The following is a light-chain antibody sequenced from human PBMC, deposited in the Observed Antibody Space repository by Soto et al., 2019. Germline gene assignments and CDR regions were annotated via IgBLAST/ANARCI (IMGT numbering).Light chain of an antibody. J-gene: IGKJ2*01. CDR2: GAS. CDR3: QQYGGSPFT. CDR1: QSIFTNY. Sequence: EIVLTQSPGTLSLSPRERATLSCMSSQSIFTNYLAWYQQKPGQAPRLLVYGASFRATGIPDRFSGSGSGTDFTLSIRRLEPEDFAVYYCQQYGGSPFTFGQGTRLEIK. V-gene: IGKV3-20*01.